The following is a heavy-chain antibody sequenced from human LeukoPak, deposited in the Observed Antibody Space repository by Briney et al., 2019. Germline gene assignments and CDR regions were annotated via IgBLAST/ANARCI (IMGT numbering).Heavy chain of an antibody. CDR1: GFTVSSNY. CDR3: ARDWRVGATLLSYYFDY. D-gene: IGHD1-26*01. Sequence: PGGSLRLSCAASGFTVSSNYMSWVRQAPGKGLEWVSIIYSDGSTYYADSVKGRFTISRDNPKNTLYLQMTSLRAEDTDVYYCARDWRVGATLLSYYFDYWGQGTLVTGSS. J-gene: IGHJ4*01. CDR2: IYSDGST. V-gene: IGHV3-66*01.